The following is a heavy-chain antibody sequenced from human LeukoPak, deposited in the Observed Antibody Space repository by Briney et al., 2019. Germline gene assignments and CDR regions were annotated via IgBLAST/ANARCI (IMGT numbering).Heavy chain of an antibody. D-gene: IGHD2-2*01. Sequence: GGSLRLSCVVSGFTFSNYWMTWVRQAPGKGLEWVANIQQDGSEKYYVDSVKGRFTIFRDNAKNSVYLQMNSLRAEDTAVYYCAKGVVVAPDVTPFDYWGQGTLVTVSS. J-gene: IGHJ4*02. CDR1: GFTFSNYW. CDR2: IQQDGSEK. CDR3: AKGVVVAPDVTPFDY. V-gene: IGHV3-7*03.